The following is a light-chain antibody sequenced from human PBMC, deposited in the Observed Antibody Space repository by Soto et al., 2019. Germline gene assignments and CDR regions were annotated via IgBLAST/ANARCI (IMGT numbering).Light chain of an antibody. CDR3: QQYGISPLT. J-gene: IGKJ4*01. CDR1: QSVWSSY. CDR2: GAS. Sequence: ELVLTQSPGTLSLSPGERATLSGRASQSVWSSYLAWYQQKPGQAPRLLIYGASSRATGIPDRFSGSGSGTDFTLTISRLEPEVFAVYYCQQYGISPLTFGGGTKVAIK. V-gene: IGKV3-20*01.